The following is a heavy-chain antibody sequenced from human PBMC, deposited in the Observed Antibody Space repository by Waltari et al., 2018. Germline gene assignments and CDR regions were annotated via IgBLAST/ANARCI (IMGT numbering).Heavy chain of an antibody. CDR1: GFNFQDYG. Sequence: EVQLVESGGGLVQPGGSLTISCAGSGFNFQDYGMPWRRQPPGKGLEWFSGITYNSGAIGYAYSVKGRFTISRDNARHSLSLQMNSLRPEDTALYFCAKTPWSGRYYSYYYMDVWGKGTTVTVSS. V-gene: IGHV3-9*01. J-gene: IGHJ6*03. CDR2: ITYNSGAI. D-gene: IGHD3-3*01. CDR3: AKTPWSGRYYSYYYMDV.